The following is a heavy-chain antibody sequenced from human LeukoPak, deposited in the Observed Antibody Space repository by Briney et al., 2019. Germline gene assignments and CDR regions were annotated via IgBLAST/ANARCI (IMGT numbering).Heavy chain of an antibody. J-gene: IGHJ4*02. CDR1: GFTFSSYS. V-gene: IGHV3-21*01. CDR3: TPGGLRLAVTTFFRY. D-gene: IGHD4-17*01. Sequence: PGGSLRLSCAASGFTFSSYSITWVRQAPGKGLEWVSSISSSSSYIYYADSVKGRFTISRDNAKNSLYLQMNSLRAEDTAVYYCTPGGLRLAVTTFFRYWGQGTLVTVSS. CDR2: ISSSSSYI.